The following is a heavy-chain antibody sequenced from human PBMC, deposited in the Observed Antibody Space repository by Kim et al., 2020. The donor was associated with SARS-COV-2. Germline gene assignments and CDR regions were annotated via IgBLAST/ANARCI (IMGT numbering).Heavy chain of an antibody. Sequence: SVKVSCKASGGTFSSYAISWVRQAPGQGLEWMGGIIPIFGTANYAQKFQGRVTITADESTSTAYMELSSLRSEDTAVYYCAREGDYGKFSYYYYGMDVWGQGTTVTVSS. CDR1: GGTFSSYA. J-gene: IGHJ6*02. D-gene: IGHD4-17*01. V-gene: IGHV1-69*13. CDR3: AREGDYGKFSYYYYGMDV. CDR2: IIPIFGTA.